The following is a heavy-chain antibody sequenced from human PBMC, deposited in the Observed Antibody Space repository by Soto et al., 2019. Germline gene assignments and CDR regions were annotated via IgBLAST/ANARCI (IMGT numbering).Heavy chain of an antibody. D-gene: IGHD2-8*01. V-gene: IGHV4-4*02. CDR1: SGSIGTTNW. J-gene: IGHJ6*02. Sequence: QVQLQESGPGLVKPSGTLSLTCAVSSGSIGTTNWWSWVRQPPGKGLEWIGEIFHSGNTYYNPSLASRVTISVDTSKNQFSLALRSVTAADTAVYYCARRTWGMDVWGQGTTVTVSS. CDR2: IFHSGNT. CDR3: ARRTWGMDV.